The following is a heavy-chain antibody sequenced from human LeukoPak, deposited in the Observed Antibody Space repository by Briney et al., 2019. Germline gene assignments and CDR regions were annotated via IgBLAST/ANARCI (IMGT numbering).Heavy chain of an antibody. D-gene: IGHD3-10*01. J-gene: IGHJ5*02. V-gene: IGHV1-8*03. CDR3: ARDRAYNWFDL. Sequence: ASVKVSCKASGYTFTTLDINWVRQATGQGLEWMGWINPKSGNRGYAQKFQGRVTITRDTSISTAYMELSSLRSEDTAVYYCARDRAYNWFDLWGQGTLVTVSS. CDR1: GYTFTTLD. CDR2: INPKSGNR.